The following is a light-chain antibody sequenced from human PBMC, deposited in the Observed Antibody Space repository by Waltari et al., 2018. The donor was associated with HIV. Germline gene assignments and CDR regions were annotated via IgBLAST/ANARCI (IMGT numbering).Light chain of an antibody. J-gene: IGLJ2*01. V-gene: IGLV2-8*01. CDR3: FSYAGNNFLL. CDR1: SSDIGLYNF. Sequence: QSALTQPPSASGSPGQSVTISCAGTSSDIGLYNFVPWYQHHPGKAPKPIISDVSRRPSGVPDRFSGSKSGNTASLTVSVLQADDEATYYCFSYAGNNFLLFGGGTKLTVL. CDR2: DVS.